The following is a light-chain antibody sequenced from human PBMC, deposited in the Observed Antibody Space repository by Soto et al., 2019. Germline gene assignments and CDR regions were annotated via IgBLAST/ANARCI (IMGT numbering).Light chain of an antibody. J-gene: IGKJ1*01. CDR2: GAS. Sequence: EIALTQSPGTLSLSPGERATLSCRASQSVSSNYLAGYQQKPRQAPRPLIYGASSRATGIPDRFSGSGAGTDFTLTIRRLEAEDFAVYYCRQYGRSPWTFGQGTKGEIK. CDR3: RQYGRSPWT. V-gene: IGKV3-20*01. CDR1: QSVSSNY.